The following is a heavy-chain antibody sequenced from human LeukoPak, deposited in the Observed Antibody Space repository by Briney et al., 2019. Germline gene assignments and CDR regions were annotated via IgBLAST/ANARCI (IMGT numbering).Heavy chain of an antibody. Sequence: GGTLRLSCAASGFTFSSYGMSWVRQAPGKGLEWVSAIIGSGGSTYYADSVRGRFTISRDNSKNTLYLQMNSLRAEDTAVYFCAKGSKAVLFTRDHYMDVWGKGTTVTISS. CDR2: IIGSGGST. D-gene: IGHD6-19*01. CDR1: GFTFSSYG. CDR3: AKGSKAVLFTRDHYMDV. V-gene: IGHV3-23*01. J-gene: IGHJ6*03.